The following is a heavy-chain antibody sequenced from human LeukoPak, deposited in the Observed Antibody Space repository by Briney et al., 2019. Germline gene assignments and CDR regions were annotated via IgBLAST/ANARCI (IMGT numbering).Heavy chain of an antibody. Sequence: SETLSLPCTVSGGFISSSSYYWGWIRQPPGKGLEWIESLYYGGGTCYNPSFKSRVTISVDPSKIQFSLRLSYVTAADTAVYYCARHGNYGLRYFAYWGQGTLVTVSS. CDR3: ARHGNYGLRYFAY. V-gene: IGHV4-39*01. CDR2: LYYGGGT. D-gene: IGHD1-7*01. CDR1: GGFISSSSYY. J-gene: IGHJ4*02.